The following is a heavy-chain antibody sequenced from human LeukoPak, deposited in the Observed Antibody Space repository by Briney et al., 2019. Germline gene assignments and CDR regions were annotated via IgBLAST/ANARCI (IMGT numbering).Heavy chain of an antibody. CDR3: ARDWEYYYDSSGYASFDY. J-gene: IGHJ4*02. CDR2: ISSSSSYI. V-gene: IGHV3-21*01. D-gene: IGHD3-22*01. CDR1: GFTFGSYS. Sequence: GGSLRLSCAASGFTFGSYSMNWVRQAPGKGLEWVSSISSSSSYIYYADSVKGRFTISRDNAKNSLYLQMNSLRAEDTAVYYCARDWEYYYDSSGYASFDYWGQGTLVTVSS.